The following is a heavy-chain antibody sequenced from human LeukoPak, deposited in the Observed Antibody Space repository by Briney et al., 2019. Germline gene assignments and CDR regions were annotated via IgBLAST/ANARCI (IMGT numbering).Heavy chain of an antibody. CDR1: GFTFSSYA. J-gene: IGHJ3*02. CDR3: ARGTGYAVFDI. D-gene: IGHD5-12*01. Sequence: GGSLRLSCAASGFTFSSYAMSWVRQAPGKGLEWVSTIGGNGGSTYYADSVKGRFTISRDNAKNTLYLQMNSLRAEDTAVYYCARGTGYAVFDIWGQGTMVTVSS. V-gene: IGHV3-23*01. CDR2: IGGNGGST.